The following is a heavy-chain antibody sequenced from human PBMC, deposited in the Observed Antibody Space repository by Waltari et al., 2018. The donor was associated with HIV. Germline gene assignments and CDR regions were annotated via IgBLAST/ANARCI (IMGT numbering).Heavy chain of an antibody. CDR3: AKGSAPGNFDY. CDR2: ISYDGSNK. J-gene: IGHJ4*02. V-gene: IGHV3-30*18. CDR1: GFTFSSYG. D-gene: IGHD6-13*01. Sequence: QVQLVESGGGVVQPGRSLRLSCAASGFTFSSYGMHWVRQAPGKGLEWVAVISYDGSNKYYADSVKGRFTISRENSKNTLYLEMNSLRAEDTAVYYCAKGSAPGNFDYWGQGTLVTVSS.